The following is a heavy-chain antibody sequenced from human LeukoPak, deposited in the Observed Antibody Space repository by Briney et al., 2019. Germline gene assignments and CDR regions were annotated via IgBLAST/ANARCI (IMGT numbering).Heavy chain of an antibody. V-gene: IGHV3-66*01. D-gene: IGHD1-26*01. J-gene: IGHJ4*02. CDR1: GFTVSSNY. CDR2: IYSGGST. Sequence: GGPLRLSCAASGFTVSSNYMSWVRQAPGKGLEWVSVIYSGGSTYYADSVKGRFTISRDNSKNTLYLQMNSLRAEDTAVYYCARESGSYSPYFDYWGQGTLVTVSS. CDR3: ARESGSYSPYFDY.